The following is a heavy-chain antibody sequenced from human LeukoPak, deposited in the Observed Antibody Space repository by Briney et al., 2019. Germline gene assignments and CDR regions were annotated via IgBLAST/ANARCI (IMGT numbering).Heavy chain of an antibody. CDR2: FYYRGSP. J-gene: IGHJ3*02. V-gene: IGHV4-39*01. CDR3: GRLYGGDSGVGAFDI. CDR1: GGSISSSTFY. D-gene: IGHD4-23*01. Sequence: SETLSLTCSVSGGSISSSTFYWGWIRQSPGKGLEWIGSFYYRGSPYYDSSLKSRVTISVDTSKNQFSLRLSSVTAADTAVYYCGRLYGGDSGVGAFDIWGQGTVVTVSS.